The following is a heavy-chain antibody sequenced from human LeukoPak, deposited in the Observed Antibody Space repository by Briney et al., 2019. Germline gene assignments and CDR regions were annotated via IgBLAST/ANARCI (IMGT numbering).Heavy chain of an antibody. CDR1: GYTFTGYY. CDR2: INPNSGGT. D-gene: IGHD6-13*01. V-gene: IGHV1-2*02. CDR3: ARVNSRSSSWSEIGH. J-gene: IGHJ4*02. Sequence: ASVTVSCKASGYTFTGYYIHWVRQAPGQGLEWMGWINPNSGGTNYAQKFQGRVTMTRDTSISTAYMELSRLRSDDTAVFYCARVNSRSSSWSEIGHWGQGTLVTVSS.